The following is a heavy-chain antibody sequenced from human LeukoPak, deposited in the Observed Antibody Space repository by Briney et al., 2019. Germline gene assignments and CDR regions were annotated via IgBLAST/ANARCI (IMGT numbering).Heavy chain of an antibody. CDR2: IYSGGNN. CDR3: ARASRYFDWLN. CDR1: GFTVSSNY. J-gene: IGHJ4*02. Sequence: GGSLRLSCAASGFTVSSNYMTWVRQAPGKGLEWVSIIYSGGNNYYSDSVKGRFTISRDNSKHTLYLQMISLRAEDTAVYYCARASRYFDWLNWGQGTLVTVSS. V-gene: IGHV3-53*01. D-gene: IGHD3-9*01.